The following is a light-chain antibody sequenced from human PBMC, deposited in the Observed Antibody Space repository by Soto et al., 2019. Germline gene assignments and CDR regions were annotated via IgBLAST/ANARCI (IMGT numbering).Light chain of an antibody. CDR2: GAS. Sequence: EIVMTQSPATLSVSPGERATLSCRASQSVSSNLAWYQQKPGQAPRLLIHGASTRATGIPARFSGSGSGTEFTFTISSLQSEDLAVYYCQQYNNWSPTFGHGTKVDIK. CDR1: QSVSSN. J-gene: IGKJ3*01. CDR3: QQYNNWSPT. V-gene: IGKV3-15*01.